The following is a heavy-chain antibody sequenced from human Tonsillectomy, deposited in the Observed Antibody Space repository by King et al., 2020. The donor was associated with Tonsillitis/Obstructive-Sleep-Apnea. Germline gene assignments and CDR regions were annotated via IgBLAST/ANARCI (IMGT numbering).Heavy chain of an antibody. Sequence: VKLVESGGVVVQPGGSLRLSCAASGFTFDDYTMHWVRQAPGKGLEWVPLISWDGGSTYFADSVKGRLTISRDNSKNSLYLQMNSLRTEDTALYYCAKVMITMIVVGGFDYWGQGTLVTVSS. J-gene: IGHJ4*02. CDR1: GFTFDDYT. CDR3: AKVMITMIVVGGFDY. CDR2: ISWDGGST. D-gene: IGHD3-22*01. V-gene: IGHV3-43*01.